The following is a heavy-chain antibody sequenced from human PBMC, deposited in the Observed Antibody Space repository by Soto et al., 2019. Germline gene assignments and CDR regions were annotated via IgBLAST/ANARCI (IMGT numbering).Heavy chain of an antibody. CDR3: AKGYYGSVTYSGY. V-gene: IGHV3-23*01. Sequence: EVQLLESGGGLVQPGGSLRLSCAASGFTFSNYAMSWVRQAPGKGLEWVSAISGSGGSTYYADSVKGRFTISRDNSKDTLFLQMNSLRAEDTAVYHGAKGYYGSVTYSGYWGQGTRVTVSS. D-gene: IGHD3-10*01. CDR1: GFTFSNYA. CDR2: ISGSGGST. J-gene: IGHJ4*02.